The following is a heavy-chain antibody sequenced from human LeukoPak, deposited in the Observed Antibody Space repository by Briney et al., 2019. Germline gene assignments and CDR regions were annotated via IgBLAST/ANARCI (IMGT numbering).Heavy chain of an antibody. J-gene: IGHJ4*02. CDR1: GFTFSSYS. CDR2: ISSSSSYI. D-gene: IGHD4-17*01. CDR3: ARVGDYGDYVMDY. Sequence: GGSPRLSCAASGFTFSSYSMNWVRQAPGKGLEWVSSISSSSSYIYYADSVKGRFTISRDNAKNSLYLQMNSLRAEDTAVYYCARVGDYGDYVMDYWGQGTLVTVSS. V-gene: IGHV3-21*01.